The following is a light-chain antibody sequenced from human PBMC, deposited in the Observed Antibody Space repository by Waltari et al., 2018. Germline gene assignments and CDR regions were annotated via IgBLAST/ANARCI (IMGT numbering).Light chain of an antibody. V-gene: IGKV4-1*01. CDR2: WAS. CDR1: QRVLYRSNNQNY. Sequence: DIVMTQSPDSLAVSLGERATINCKSSQRVLYRSNNQNYLSWYQQRPGQPPKLLIYWASTRASGVPDRFSGSGSGTDFPLTISNLQTEDVAVYYCQQYYTTPITFGQGTRLDIK. J-gene: IGKJ5*01. CDR3: QQYYTTPIT.